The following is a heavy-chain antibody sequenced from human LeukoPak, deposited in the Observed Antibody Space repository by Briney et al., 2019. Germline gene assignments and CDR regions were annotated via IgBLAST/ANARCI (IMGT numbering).Heavy chain of an antibody. CDR1: GGSISSYY. Sequence: KSSETLSLTCTVSGGSISSYYWSWIRQPPGKGLEWIGYIYYSGSTNYNPSLKSRVTISVDTSKNQFSLKLSSVTAADTAVYYCARGGGYNQVDYWGQGTLVTVSS. D-gene: IGHD5-24*01. J-gene: IGHJ4*02. CDR3: ARGGGYNQVDY. CDR2: IYYSGST. V-gene: IGHV4-59*08.